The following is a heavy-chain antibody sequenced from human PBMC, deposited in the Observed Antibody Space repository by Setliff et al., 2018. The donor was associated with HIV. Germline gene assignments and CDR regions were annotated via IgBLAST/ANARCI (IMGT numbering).Heavy chain of an antibody. V-gene: IGHV4-39*07. CDR1: GGSISSSSYY. CDR3: ARVEASVRGATYGLDV. J-gene: IGHJ6*02. D-gene: IGHD3-10*01. Sequence: SETLSLTCTVSGGSISSSSYYWGWIRQPPGKGLEWIGSIYYSGNSRNSPALKSRVTISIDTSKNELSLNLTSVTAADTAVYYCARVEASVRGATYGLDVWGQGTTVTVSS. CDR2: IYYSGNS.